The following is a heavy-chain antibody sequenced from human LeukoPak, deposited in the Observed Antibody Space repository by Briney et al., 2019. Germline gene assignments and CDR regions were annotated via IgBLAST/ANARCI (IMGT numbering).Heavy chain of an antibody. D-gene: IGHD5-18*01. J-gene: IGHJ6*03. V-gene: IGHV1-2*02. Sequence: ASVKVSCKASGYTFTGYYMHWVRQAPGQGLEWMGWINPNSGGTNYAQKFQGRVTMTRDTSISTAYMELSRLRSDDTAVYYCARLREGGYGLSLSFYYMDVWGKGTTVTVSS. CDR1: GYTFTGYY. CDR2: INPNSGGT. CDR3: ARLREGGYGLSLSFYYMDV.